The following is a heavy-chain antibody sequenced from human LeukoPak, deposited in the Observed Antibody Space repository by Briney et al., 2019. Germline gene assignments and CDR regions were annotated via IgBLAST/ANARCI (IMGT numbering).Heavy chain of an antibody. V-gene: IGHV5-51*01. J-gene: IGHJ4*02. CDR2: IYPDDSDT. D-gene: IGHD6-13*01. Sequence: GESLKISRKGSEYSFTRYWIGWVRQMPGKGLEWMGIIYPDDSDTRYSPSFQGQVTISADKSINTAYLQWSSLKASDTAIYYCARQGYSSSRDFWGQGTLVTVSS. CDR1: EYSFTRYW. CDR3: ARQGYSSSRDF.